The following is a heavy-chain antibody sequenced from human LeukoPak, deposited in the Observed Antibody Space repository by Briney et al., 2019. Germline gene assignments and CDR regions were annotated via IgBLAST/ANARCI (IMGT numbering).Heavy chain of an antibody. D-gene: IGHD3-22*01. CDR3: ARVYDSSGYYQYYYYGMDV. Sequence: GGSLRLSCAASGFTFSSYWMSWVRQAPGKGLEWVANIKQGGSEKYYVDSVKGRFTISRDNAKNSLYLQMNSLRAEDTAVYYCARVYDSSGYYQYYYYGMDVWGQGTTVTVSS. J-gene: IGHJ6*02. CDR2: IKQGGSEK. CDR1: GFTFSSYW. V-gene: IGHV3-7*01.